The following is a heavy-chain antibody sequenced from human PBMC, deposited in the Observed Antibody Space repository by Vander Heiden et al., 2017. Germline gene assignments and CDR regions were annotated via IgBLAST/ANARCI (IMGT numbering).Heavy chain of an antibody. CDR1: GFTFSSYA. Sequence: QVQLVESGGGVVQPGRSLRLSCAASGFTFSSYAMHWVRQAPGKGLEWVAVISYDGSNKYYADSVKGRFTISRDNSKNTLYLQMNSLRAEDTAVYYCARDVTMAYYFDYWGQGTLVTVSS. V-gene: IGHV3-30-3*01. J-gene: IGHJ4*02. CDR2: ISYDGSNK. D-gene: IGHD1-1*01. CDR3: ARDVTMAYYFDY.